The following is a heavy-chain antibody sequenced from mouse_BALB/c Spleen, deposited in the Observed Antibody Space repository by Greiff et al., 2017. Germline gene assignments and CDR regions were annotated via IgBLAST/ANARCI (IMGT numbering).Heavy chain of an antibody. Sequence: DVMVVESGGGLVKPGGSLKLSCAASGFTFSDYYMYWVRQTPEKRLEWVATISDGGSYTYYPDSVKGRFTISRDNAKNNLYLQMSSLKSEDTAMYYCARRVYYYGSSYLSYWYFDVWGAGTTVTVSS. CDR3: ARRVYYYGSSYLSYWYFDV. CDR2: ISDGGSYT. V-gene: IGHV5-4*02. J-gene: IGHJ1*01. D-gene: IGHD1-1*01. CDR1: GFTFSDYY.